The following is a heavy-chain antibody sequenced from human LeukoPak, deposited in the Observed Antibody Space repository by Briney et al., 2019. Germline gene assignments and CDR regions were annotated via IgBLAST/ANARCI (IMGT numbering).Heavy chain of an antibody. D-gene: IGHD2-15*01. V-gene: IGHV3-48*01. CDR2: INNDSGTI. CDR3: ARVLRYCSGGNCYSGGLGYMDV. CDR1: EFTFSSYS. J-gene: IGHJ6*03. Sequence: PGGSLRLSCAASEFTFSSYSMNWVRQAPGKGLEWLSYINNDSGTIYYADSVKGRFTISRDNAKNSLYLQMNSLRAEDTAVYYCARVLRYCSGGNCYSGGLGYMDVWGKGTTVTISS.